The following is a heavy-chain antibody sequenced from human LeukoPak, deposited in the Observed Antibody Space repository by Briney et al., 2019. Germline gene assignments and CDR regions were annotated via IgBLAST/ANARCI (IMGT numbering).Heavy chain of an antibody. J-gene: IGHJ4*02. D-gene: IGHD4-17*01. CDR2: IILIFGTA. CDR3: ARGGPGDSFPFDY. Sequence: ASVKVSCKASGGTFSSYAISWVRQAPGQGLEWMGGIILIFGTANYAQKFQGRVTITADESTSTAYMELSSLRSEDTAVYYCARGGPGDSFPFDYWGQGTLVTVSS. CDR1: GGTFSSYA. V-gene: IGHV1-69*13.